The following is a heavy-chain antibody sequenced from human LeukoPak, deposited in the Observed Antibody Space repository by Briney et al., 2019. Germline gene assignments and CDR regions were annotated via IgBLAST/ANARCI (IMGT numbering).Heavy chain of an antibody. D-gene: IGHD4-17*01. CDR2: IWYDGSNK. J-gene: IGHJ5*02. CDR3: AKDRGPYGDYVPWFDP. Sequence: GGSLRLSCAASGFTFSSYGMHWVRQAPGKGVEWVAVIWYDGSNKYYADSVKGRLTISRDNSKNTLYLQMNSLRAEDTAVYYCAKDRGPYGDYVPWFDPWGQGTLVTVSS. CDR1: GFTFSSYG. V-gene: IGHV3-33*06.